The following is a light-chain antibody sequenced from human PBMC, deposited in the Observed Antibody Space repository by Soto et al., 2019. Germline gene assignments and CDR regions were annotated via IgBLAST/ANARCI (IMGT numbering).Light chain of an antibody. CDR1: QSVGSNY. CDR3: QVYDWSPI. V-gene: IGKV3-20*01. J-gene: IGKJ4*01. CDR2: DAS. Sequence: IASTLAPGTLSQSPCDTATRSCGASQSVGSNYLAWYQQKPGQAPRLLIYDASGRASDIADRFSGGGSGTDFTLTISRLEHEDFAVYYRQVYDWSPIFGEGTKVDIK.